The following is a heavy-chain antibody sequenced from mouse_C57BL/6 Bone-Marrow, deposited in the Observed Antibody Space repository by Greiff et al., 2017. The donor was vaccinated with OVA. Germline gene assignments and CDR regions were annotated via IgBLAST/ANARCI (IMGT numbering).Heavy chain of an antibody. CDR3: ARQSDGYYPYFDY. CDR2: IWSDRST. Sequence: VQRVESGPGLVAPSQSLSITCTVSGFSLTSYGVHWVRQPPGKGLEWLVVIWSDRSTTYNSALKSRLSISKDNSKSQVFLKMNSLQTDDTAMYYCARQSDGYYPYFDYWGQGTTLTVSS. J-gene: IGHJ2*01. V-gene: IGHV2-6-1*01. D-gene: IGHD2-3*01. CDR1: GFSLTSYG.